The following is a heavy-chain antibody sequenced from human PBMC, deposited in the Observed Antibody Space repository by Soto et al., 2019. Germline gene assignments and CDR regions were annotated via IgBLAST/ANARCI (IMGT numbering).Heavy chain of an antibody. Sequence: GASVKVSCKASGHSLNKYDINWVRQAPGQGLEWMGWVNPNSGETGFAQKFQGRITMTRNTSINTVYMELRSLRSDDTAVYFCSDTGGRCGQGTLVTVCS. D-gene: IGHD2-8*02. CDR3: SDTGGR. CDR1: GHSLNKYD. J-gene: IGHJ1*01. V-gene: IGHV1-8*01. CDR2: VNPNSGET.